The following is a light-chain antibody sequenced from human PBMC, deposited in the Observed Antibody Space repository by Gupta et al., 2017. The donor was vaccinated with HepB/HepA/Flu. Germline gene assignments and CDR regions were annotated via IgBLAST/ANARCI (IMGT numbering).Light chain of an antibody. V-gene: IGKV1-39*01. CDR2: AAS. J-gene: IGKJ1*01. CDR1: QSISSY. CDR3: QQSYSTPT. Sequence: DIQMTQSPSSLSASVGDRVTITCRASQSISSYLNWYQQKPGKAPKLLIYAASSLQSGVPSRFSGSGSGTDFTLTISRLQPEDFATYYCQQSYSTPTFGQGTKVEIK.